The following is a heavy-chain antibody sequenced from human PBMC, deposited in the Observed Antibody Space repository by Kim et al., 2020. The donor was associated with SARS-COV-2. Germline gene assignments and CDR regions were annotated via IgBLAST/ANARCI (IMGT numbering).Heavy chain of an antibody. V-gene: IGHV3-23*01. CDR2: ISGSGGDT. J-gene: IGHJ6*02. Sequence: GGSLRLSCAASGFTFSNYAMRWVRQAPGKGLEWVSSISGSGGDTYYAGSVRGRFTVSRDNSKNTLYLQMNSLRAEDTALFYCARKGGSGRPYGMDVWGQGTTVTVSS. D-gene: IGHD6-19*01. CDR3: ARKGGSGRPYGMDV. CDR1: GFTFSNYA.